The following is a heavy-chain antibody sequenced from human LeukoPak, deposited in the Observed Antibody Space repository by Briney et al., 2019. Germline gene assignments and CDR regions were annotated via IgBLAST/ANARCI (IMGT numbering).Heavy chain of an antibody. CDR2: ISGSGGST. CDR1: GFTFSSYA. CDR3: AKARGYYRETGDY. J-gene: IGHJ4*02. Sequence: GGSLRLSCAASGFTFSSYAMSWVRQAPGKGLEWVSAISGSGGSTYYADSVKGRFTISRDNSKNTLYLQMNSLRAEGTAVYYCAKARGYYRETGDYWGQGTLVTVSS. D-gene: IGHD3-22*01. V-gene: IGHV3-23*01.